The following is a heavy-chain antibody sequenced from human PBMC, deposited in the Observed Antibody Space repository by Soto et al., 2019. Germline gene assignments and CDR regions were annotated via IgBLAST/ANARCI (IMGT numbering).Heavy chain of an antibody. J-gene: IGHJ4*02. CDR1: GFTFSSYA. D-gene: IGHD6-19*01. Sequence: GGSLRLSCAASGFTFSSYAMSWVRQAPGKGLEWVSAISGSGGTTYYADSVQGRFTISRDNSKNTLYLQMNSLRAGDTAVYYCAKGARSSGWYWGQGTLVTVSS. CDR2: ISGSGGTT. V-gene: IGHV3-23*01. CDR3: AKGARSSGWY.